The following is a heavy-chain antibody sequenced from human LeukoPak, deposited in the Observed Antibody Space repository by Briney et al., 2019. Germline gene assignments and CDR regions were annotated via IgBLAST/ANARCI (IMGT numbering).Heavy chain of an antibody. D-gene: IGHD2-2*03. Sequence: SETLSLTCTVSGGSISSYYWSWIRQPAGKGLEWIGRIYTSGSTNYNPSLRSRVSMSVDTSKNQFSLKLSSVIAADTAVYYCAREGGYCNRGYCYISLDYWGQGALLTVSS. CDR2: IYTSGST. CDR3: AREGGYCNRGYCYISLDY. J-gene: IGHJ4*02. V-gene: IGHV4-4*07. CDR1: GGSISSYY.